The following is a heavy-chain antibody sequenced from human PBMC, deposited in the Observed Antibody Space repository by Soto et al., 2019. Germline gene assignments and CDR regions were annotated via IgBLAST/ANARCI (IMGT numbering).Heavy chain of an antibody. J-gene: IGHJ4*02. CDR3: LRGDGDQYDGHGNLGRH. D-gene: IGHD3-16*01. CDR1: GFTFSSYW. Sequence: EVQLVESGGGVVQPGGSLTLSCAASGFTFSSYWMHWVRQAPGKGLVWVSRIRHDGSGPDYVDSVKGRLTISRDNARNTLYLQMNSLRAEDTAVYFCLRGDGDQYDGHGNLGRHWDQGTLVTVSS. CDR2: IRHDGSGP. V-gene: IGHV3-74*01.